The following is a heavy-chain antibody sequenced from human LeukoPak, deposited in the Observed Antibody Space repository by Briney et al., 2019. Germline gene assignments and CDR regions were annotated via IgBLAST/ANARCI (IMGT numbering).Heavy chain of an antibody. Sequence: PGGSLRLSCAASGFTFSSYGMHWVRQAPGKGLEWVAVIWYDGSNKYYADSVKGRFTISGDNSKNTLYLQMNSLRAEDTAVYYCAKVGTLAVTTEPYFDYWGQGTLVTVSS. D-gene: IGHD4-17*01. V-gene: IGHV3-33*06. J-gene: IGHJ4*02. CDR1: GFTFSSYG. CDR3: AKVGTLAVTTEPYFDY. CDR2: IWYDGSNK.